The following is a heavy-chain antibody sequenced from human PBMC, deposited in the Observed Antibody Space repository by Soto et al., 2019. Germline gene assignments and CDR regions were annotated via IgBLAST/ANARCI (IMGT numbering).Heavy chain of an antibody. CDR2: ISSSSFTI. V-gene: IGHV3-48*01. D-gene: IGHD6-25*01. Sequence: GGSLRLSCAASGFRFSDYSMNWVRQAPGRGLEWVSYISSSSFTIHYADSVEGRFAISGDNAKNSLYLQMNSLRVEDTAVYYCAFPSRLPNYWGQGTLVTVSS. CDR1: GFRFSDYS. J-gene: IGHJ4*02. CDR3: AFPSRLPNY.